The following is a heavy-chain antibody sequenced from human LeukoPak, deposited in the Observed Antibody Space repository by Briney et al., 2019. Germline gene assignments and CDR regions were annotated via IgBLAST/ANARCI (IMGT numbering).Heavy chain of an antibody. Sequence: ASVKVSCKASGYTFTSYAMNWVRQAPGQGLEWMGWINTNTGNPTYAQGFTGRFVFSLDTSVSTAYLQISSLKAEDTAVYYCARDSSPVLLWFGEVLGPGKAGYYYMDVWGKGTTVTVSS. J-gene: IGHJ6*03. CDR3: ARDSSPVLLWFGEVLGPGKAGYYYMDV. V-gene: IGHV7-4-1*02. CDR2: INTNTGNP. CDR1: GYTFTSYA. D-gene: IGHD3-10*01.